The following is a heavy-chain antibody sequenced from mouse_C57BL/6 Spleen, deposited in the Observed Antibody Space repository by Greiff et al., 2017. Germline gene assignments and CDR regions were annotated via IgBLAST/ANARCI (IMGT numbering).Heavy chain of an antibody. J-gene: IGHJ3*01. D-gene: IGHD2-4*01. CDR1: GYAFSSSW. Sequence: QVQLKQSGPELVKPGASVKISCKASGYAFSSSWMYWVKQRPGKGLEWIGRIYPGDGDTYYHGKFKGKATLTADKSSSTAYMQLSSLTSEDSAVYVCAGGDYGGFAYWGQGTLVTVSA. V-gene: IGHV1-82*01. CDR2: IYPGDGDT. CDR3: AGGDYGGFAY.